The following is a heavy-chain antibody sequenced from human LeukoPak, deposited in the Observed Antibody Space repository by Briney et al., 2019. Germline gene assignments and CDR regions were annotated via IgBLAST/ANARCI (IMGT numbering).Heavy chain of an antibody. D-gene: IGHD6-19*01. Sequence: ASVKVSCKASGYTFTNYDINWVRQATGQGLEWMGWMNPNSGNKGYAQKFQGRVTMTMNTSITTAYMELSSLRSEDTAVYYCARGPQWRGDYYYMDVWGRGTTVTVSS. CDR3: ARGPQWRGDYYYMDV. J-gene: IGHJ6*03. V-gene: IGHV1-8*01. CDR1: GYTFTNYD. CDR2: MNPNSGNK.